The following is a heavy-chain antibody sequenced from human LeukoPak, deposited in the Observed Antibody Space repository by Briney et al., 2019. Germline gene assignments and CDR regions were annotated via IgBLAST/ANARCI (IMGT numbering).Heavy chain of an antibody. CDR1: GYTFTSYD. CDR3: ARGGLYYYDSSGYNDY. CDR2: MNPNSGNT. V-gene: IGHV1-8*01. Sequence: ASVKVSCKASGYTFTSYDINWVRQATGQGLEWMGWMNPNSGNTGYAQKFQGRVTMTTDTSTSTAYMELRSLRSDDTAVYYCARGGLYYYDSSGYNDYWGQGTLVTVSS. D-gene: IGHD3-22*01. J-gene: IGHJ4*02.